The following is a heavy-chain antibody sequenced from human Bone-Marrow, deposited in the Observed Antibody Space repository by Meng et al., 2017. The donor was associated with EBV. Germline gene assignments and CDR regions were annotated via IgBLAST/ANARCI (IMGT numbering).Heavy chain of an antibody. J-gene: IGHJ4*01. Sequence: QVQLQQWGAGLFKPSETLSLTCAVYGGSFSGYYWSWIRQPPGKGLEWIGEINHSGSTNYNPSLKSRVTISVDTSKNQFSLKLSSVTAADTAVYYCARGMIFGLWGHGPLVTVYS. CDR3: ARGMIFGL. CDR2: INHSGST. V-gene: IGHV4-34*01. D-gene: IGHD3/OR15-3a*01. CDR1: GGSFSGYY.